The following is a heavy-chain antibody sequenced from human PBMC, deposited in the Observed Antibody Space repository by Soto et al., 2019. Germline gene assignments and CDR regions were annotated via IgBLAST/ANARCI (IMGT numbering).Heavy chain of an antibody. CDR1: GFTFSNAW. CDR2: IKSKTDGGTT. D-gene: IGHD5-18*01. CDR3: TTDGGPHSTAMVAFT. Sequence: PGGSLRLSCAASGFTFSNAWMSWVRQAPGKGLEWVGRIKSKTDGGTTDYAAPVKGRFTISRDDSKNTLYLQMNSLKTEDTAVYYCTTDGGPHSTAMVAFTWGQGTLVTVSS. J-gene: IGHJ4*02. V-gene: IGHV3-15*01.